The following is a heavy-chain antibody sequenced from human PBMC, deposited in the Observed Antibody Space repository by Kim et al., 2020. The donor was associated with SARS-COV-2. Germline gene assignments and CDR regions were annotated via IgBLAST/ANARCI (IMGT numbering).Heavy chain of an antibody. CDR1: GGSLSNYY. CDR3: ARGGTNQLAQV. Sequence: SETLSLTCTVSGGSLSNYYWNWIRQPPGKELEWVGYIFYSGTTNYSPSLKSRVTISLDTSKNQFSLKLTSVTAADTAVYFCARGGTNQLAQVWGQKPWSP. D-gene: IGHD2-2*01. V-gene: IGHV4-59*13. J-gene: IGHJ4*01. CDR2: IFYSGTT.